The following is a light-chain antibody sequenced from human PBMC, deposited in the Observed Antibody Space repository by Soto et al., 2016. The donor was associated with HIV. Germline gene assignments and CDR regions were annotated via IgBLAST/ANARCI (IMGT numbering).Light chain of an antibody. Sequence: SYELTQPPSVSVSPGQTARITCSGDKLGDKYACWYQRKPGQPPMLIIYQDTKRPSGIPERFSGSNSGNTATLTISGTQAMDEADYYCQAWDTNTGVFGGGTELTVL. CDR2: QDT. J-gene: IGLJ2*01. V-gene: IGLV3-1*01. CDR1: KLGDKY. CDR3: QAWDTNTGV.